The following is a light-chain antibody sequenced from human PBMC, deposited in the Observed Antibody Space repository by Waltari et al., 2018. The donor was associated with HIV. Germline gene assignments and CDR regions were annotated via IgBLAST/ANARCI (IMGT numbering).Light chain of an antibody. CDR1: QSVLSSSKNKNC. V-gene: IGKV4-1*01. CDR3: QQYYLTPLT. CDR2: WTS. J-gene: IGKJ4*01. Sequence: DIVMTQSPDSLAVSLGERATINCKSSQSVLSSSKNKNCLAWYQQKPGQPPKLLIYWTSPRESGVPDRFSGSGSGTDFTLTISSLQAEDVAVYYCQQYYLTPLTFGGGTKVVIK.